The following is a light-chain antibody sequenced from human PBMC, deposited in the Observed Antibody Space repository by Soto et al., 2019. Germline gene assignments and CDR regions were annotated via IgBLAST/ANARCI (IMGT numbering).Light chain of an antibody. V-gene: IGLV2-14*01. CDR2: DVS. J-gene: IGLJ1*01. Sequence: QSALTQPASVSGSPGQSITISCTGTSSDVGGYNYVSWYQQHPGKAPKLMIYDVSNRPSGVSNRFSGSKSSNTASLTISGLQAEDEADYYCNSYTSSSTYVFGTGTKVTV. CDR1: SSDVGGYNY. CDR3: NSYTSSSTYV.